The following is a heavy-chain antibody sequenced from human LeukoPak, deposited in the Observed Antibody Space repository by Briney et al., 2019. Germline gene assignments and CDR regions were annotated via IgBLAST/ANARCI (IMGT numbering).Heavy chain of an antibody. CDR2: IWYDGSNK. CDR3: AREPAGYCSGGSCYSPYYFDY. D-gene: IGHD2-15*01. CDR1: GFTFSSYG. J-gene: IGHJ4*02. V-gene: IGHV3-33*01. Sequence: GRSLRLSCAASGFTFSSYGMHWVRQAPGKGLEWVAVIWYDGSNKYCADSVKGRFTISRDNSKNTLYLQMNSLRAEDTAVYYCAREPAGYCSGGSCYSPYYFDYWGQGTLVTVSS.